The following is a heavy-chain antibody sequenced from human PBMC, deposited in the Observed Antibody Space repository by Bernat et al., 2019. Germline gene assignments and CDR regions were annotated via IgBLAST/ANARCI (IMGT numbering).Heavy chain of an antibody. CDR1: GYTFTGYY. CDR3: ARDPAAYSGGWVFDY. CDR2: INPNSGGT. D-gene: IGHD6-19*01. Sequence: QVQLVQSGAEVKKPGASVKVSCKASGYTFTGYYMHWVRQAPGQGLEWMGWINPNSGGTNYAQKFQSWVTMTRDTSVSTAYMELSRLIADDTAVYYCARDPAAYSGGWVFDYWGQGTLVTVSS. J-gene: IGHJ4*02. V-gene: IGHV1-2*04.